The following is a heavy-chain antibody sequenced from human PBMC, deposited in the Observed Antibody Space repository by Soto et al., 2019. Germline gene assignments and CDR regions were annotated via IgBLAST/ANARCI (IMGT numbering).Heavy chain of an antibody. V-gene: IGHV3-74*01. D-gene: IGHD2-21*02. CDR2: INSGGSRT. CDR3: ARGNCSGDTCFFGGTH. Sequence: EVQLAESGGVLVQPGGSLRLSCVASGFTFSDHWMHWVRQAPGKGLVWVSRINSGGSRTNYADSVKGRFSISRDNAKKTRYLEMNRLSVEDTAVYYCARGNCSGDTCFFGGTHWGRGTLVTVSS. J-gene: IGHJ4*02. CDR1: GFTFSDHW.